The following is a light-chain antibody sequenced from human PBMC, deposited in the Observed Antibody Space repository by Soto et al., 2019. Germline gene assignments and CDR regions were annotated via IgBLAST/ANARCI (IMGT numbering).Light chain of an antibody. CDR2: ASS. Sequence: EIVLTQSPGTLSLSPGEGATLSCRASQDVDNNFLAWYQQRPGQAPRLLIYASSRRATGIPDRFSGSGSGTDFTITIRSVGPEEIAVYFCHQYYSSFSFGGGTKVAVK. CDR3: HQYYSSFS. CDR1: QDVDNNF. V-gene: IGKV3-20*01. J-gene: IGKJ4*01.